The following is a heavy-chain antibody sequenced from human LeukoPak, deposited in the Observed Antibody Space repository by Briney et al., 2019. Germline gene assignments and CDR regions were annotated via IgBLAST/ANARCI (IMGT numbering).Heavy chain of an antibody. CDR1: GYTFTSYD. D-gene: IGHD3-3*01. CDR3: ARDSSGYYTSNWFDP. CDR2: IIPIFGTA. J-gene: IGHJ5*02. Sequence: GASVKVSCKASGYTFTSYDINWVRQATGQGLEWMGGIIPIFGTANYAQKFQGRVTITTDESTSTAYMELSSLRSEDTAVYYCARDSSGYYTSNWFDPWGQGTLVTVSS. V-gene: IGHV1-69*05.